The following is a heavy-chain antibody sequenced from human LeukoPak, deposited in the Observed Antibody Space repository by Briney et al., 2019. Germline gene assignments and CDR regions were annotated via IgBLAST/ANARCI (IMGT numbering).Heavy chain of an antibody. Sequence: SETLSLTCTVSGGSISSYYWSWIRQPPGKGLEWIGYIYYSGSTNYNPSLKSRVTMSVDTSKNQFSLKLSSVTAADTAVYYCARVEVGGYYYYWGQGTLVTVSS. V-gene: IGHV4-59*01. CDR2: IYYSGST. CDR3: ARVEVGGYYYY. J-gene: IGHJ4*02. CDR1: GGSISSYY. D-gene: IGHD3-22*01.